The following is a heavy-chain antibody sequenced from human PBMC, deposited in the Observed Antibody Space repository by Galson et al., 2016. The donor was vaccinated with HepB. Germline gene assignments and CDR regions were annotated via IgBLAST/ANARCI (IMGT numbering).Heavy chain of an antibody. Sequence: SLRLSCAASGFTFSSYSMNWVRQAPGKGLEWVSSITSSSSYIYYADSVKGRFTISRDNAKNSLYLQMNSLRVEDTAVDYCVRPTMDRGVGADFWGPGTLVTVSS. CDR1: GFTFSSYS. CDR2: ITSSSSYI. D-gene: IGHD3-10*01. V-gene: IGHV3-21*04. J-gene: IGHJ4*02. CDR3: VRPTMDRGVGADF.